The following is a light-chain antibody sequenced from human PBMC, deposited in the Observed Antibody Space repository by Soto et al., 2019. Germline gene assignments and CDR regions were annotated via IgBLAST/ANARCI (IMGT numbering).Light chain of an antibody. J-gene: IGKJ1*01. CDR1: QTVNTNY. V-gene: IGKV3-20*01. CDR2: GTS. CDR3: QQYVSSPRT. Sequence: EIVLTQSPGTLSLSPGDEATLSCRASQTVNTNYLAWYQQKAGQAPRLLIYGTSSRATGIPDRFSGSGSGTDFTLTISRLEPEDFAVYYCQQYVSSPRTFGQGTKVEIK.